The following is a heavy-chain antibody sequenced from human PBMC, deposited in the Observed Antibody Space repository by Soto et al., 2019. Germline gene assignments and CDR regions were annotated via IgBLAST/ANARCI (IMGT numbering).Heavy chain of an antibody. CDR2: IYYSGST. Sequence: SETLSLTCTVSGCSISSYYWSLIRQPPGKGLEWIGYIYYSGSTNYNPSLKSRVTISVDTSKNQFSLKMSSVTAADTAVYYCARRYGWAFDIWGQGTMVTVSS. J-gene: IGHJ3*02. CDR1: GCSISSYY. V-gene: IGHV4-59*08. CDR3: ARRYGWAFDI. D-gene: IGHD3-16*01.